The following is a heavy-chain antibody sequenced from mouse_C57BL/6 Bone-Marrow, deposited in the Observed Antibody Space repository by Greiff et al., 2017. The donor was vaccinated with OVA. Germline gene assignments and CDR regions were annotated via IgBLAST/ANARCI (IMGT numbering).Heavy chain of an antibody. V-gene: IGHV5-6*01. J-gene: IGHJ3*01. Sequence: EVQLVESGGDLVKPGGSLKLSCAASGFTFSSYGMSWVRQTPDKRLEWVATISSGGSYTYYPASVKGRFTISRDNAKNTLYLQMSSLKSEDTAMYYCARRHAWFAYWGQGTLVTVSA. CDR1: GFTFSSYG. CDR2: ISSGGSYT. CDR3: ARRHAWFAY.